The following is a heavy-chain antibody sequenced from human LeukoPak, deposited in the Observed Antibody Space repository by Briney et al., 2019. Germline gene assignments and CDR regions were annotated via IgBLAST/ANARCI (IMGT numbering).Heavy chain of an antibody. CDR2: IYSGGST. Sequence: GGSLRLSCAASGFTVSSNYMSWVRQAPGKGLEWVSVIYSGGSTYYADSVKGRFTISRDNSKNTLYLQMNSLRAEDTAVYYCAREIAAAGTGVYYFDYWGQGTLVTVSS. CDR1: GFTVSSNY. J-gene: IGHJ4*02. D-gene: IGHD6-13*01. CDR3: AREIAAAGTGVYYFDY. V-gene: IGHV3-53*01.